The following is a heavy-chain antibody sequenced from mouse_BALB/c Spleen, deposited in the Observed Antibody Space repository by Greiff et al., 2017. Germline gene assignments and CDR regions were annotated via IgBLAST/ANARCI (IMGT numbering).Heavy chain of an antibody. J-gene: IGHJ2*01. CDR2: IDPANGNT. CDR3: ARDGITTADY. CDR1: GFNIKDTY. V-gene: IGHV14-3*02. Sequence: EVKLMESGAELVKPGASVKLSCTASGFNIKDTYMHWVKQRPEQGLEWIGRIDPANGNTKYDPKFQGKATITADTSSNTAYLQLSSLTSEDTAVYYCARDGITTADYWGQGTTLTVSS. D-gene: IGHD2-4*01.